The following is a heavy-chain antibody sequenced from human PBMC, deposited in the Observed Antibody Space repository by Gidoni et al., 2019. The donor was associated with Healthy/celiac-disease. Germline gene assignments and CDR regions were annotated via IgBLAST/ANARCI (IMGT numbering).Heavy chain of an antibody. CDR3: ARDLPYYDYIWGSYRYAAAFDI. CDR2: IYYSGST. CDR1: GGSISSYY. V-gene: IGHV4-59*01. J-gene: IGHJ3*02. Sequence: QVQLQESGPGLVKPSETLSLTCTVSGGSISSYYWSLIRQPPGKGLEWIGYIYYSGSTNYNPSLKSRVTISVDTSKNQFSLKLSSVTAADTAVYYCARDLPYYDYIWGSYRYAAAFDIWGQGTMVTVSS. D-gene: IGHD3-16*02.